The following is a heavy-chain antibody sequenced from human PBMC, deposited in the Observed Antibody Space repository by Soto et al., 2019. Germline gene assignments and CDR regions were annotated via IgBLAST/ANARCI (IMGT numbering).Heavy chain of an antibody. J-gene: IGHJ4*02. CDR1: GFTFSSYA. Sequence: GGSLRLSCAASGFTFSSYAMSWVRQAPGKGLEWVSAISGSGGSTYYADSVKGRFTISRDNSKNQVVLTMSNMDPVDTATYYCARIPYSSSYYYFDYWGQGTLVTVSS. V-gene: IGHV3-23*01. CDR2: ISGSGGST. CDR3: ARIPYSSSYYYFDY. D-gene: IGHD6-13*01.